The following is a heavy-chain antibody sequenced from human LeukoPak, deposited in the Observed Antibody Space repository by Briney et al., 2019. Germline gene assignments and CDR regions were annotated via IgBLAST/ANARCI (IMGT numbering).Heavy chain of an antibody. CDR1: GFTFSSYE. D-gene: IGHD3-22*01. CDR3: ARDTYYYDPRGKYYYMDV. J-gene: IGHJ6*03. Sequence: PGGSLRLSCAASGFTFSSYEMNWVRQAPGKGLEWVSYISSSGSTIYYADSVKGRFTISRDNAKNSLYLQMNSLRAEDTAVYYCARDTYYYDPRGKYYYMDVWGKGTTVTISS. V-gene: IGHV3-48*03. CDR2: ISSSGSTI.